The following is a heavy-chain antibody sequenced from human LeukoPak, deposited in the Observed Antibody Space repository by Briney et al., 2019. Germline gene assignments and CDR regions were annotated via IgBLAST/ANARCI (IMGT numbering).Heavy chain of an antibody. D-gene: IGHD2-2*03. J-gene: IGHJ4*02. CDR3: ATGYCSSTNCRIDY. CDR2: INPISGGT. V-gene: IGHV1-2*02. CDR1: GYTFTGYY. Sequence: ASVKVSCKASGYTFTGYYMHWVRQAPGQGLEWMGWINPISGGTNYAQKLQGRVTMTTDTSTSTAYMELRSLRSDDTAVYYCATGYCSSTNCRIDYWGQGTLVSVSS.